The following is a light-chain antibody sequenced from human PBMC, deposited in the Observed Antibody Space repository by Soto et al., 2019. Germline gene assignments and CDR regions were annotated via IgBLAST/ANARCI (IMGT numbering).Light chain of an antibody. V-gene: IGKV3-11*01. CDR1: QSISSF. CDR2: DAS. J-gene: IGKJ4*01. CDR3: QQRSNWPLT. Sequence: EIVLTQSPATLSLSPGERATLSCRASQSISSFLAWYQQKRGQAPRLLIYDASNMATGIPVRFSGSGSGTDFTLTISSLEPEDFAVYYCQQRSNWPLTFGGGTKVEIK.